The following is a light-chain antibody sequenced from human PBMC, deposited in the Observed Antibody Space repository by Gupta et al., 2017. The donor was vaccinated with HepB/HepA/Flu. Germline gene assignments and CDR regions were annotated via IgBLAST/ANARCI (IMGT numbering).Light chain of an antibody. CDR3: LLFYSGPRV. V-gene: IGLV7-46*01. CDR1: TGAVTSGHF. Sequence: QSVLPPEPYLIVSPGGTVTLTCVSSTGAVTSGHFPYWFQQKAGHARRTLIYDTTNKQSWTPDRFSGSLLGGKAALTLSGAQPEDEDDYYCLLFYSGPRVFGGGTKLTVL. CDR2: DTT. J-gene: IGLJ3*02.